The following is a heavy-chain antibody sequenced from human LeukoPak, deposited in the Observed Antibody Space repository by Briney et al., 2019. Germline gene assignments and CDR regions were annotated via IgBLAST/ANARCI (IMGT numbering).Heavy chain of an antibody. D-gene: IGHD3-22*01. Sequence: GGSLRLSCAASGFTFSSYAMSWVRQAPGKGLEWVSAISGSGGSTYYADSVKGRFTISRDNAKNSLYLQMNSLRAEDTAVYYCARSYYYDSSGYFGYWGQGTLVTVSS. CDR1: GFTFSSYA. V-gene: IGHV3-23*01. J-gene: IGHJ4*02. CDR2: ISGSGGST. CDR3: ARSYYYDSSGYFGY.